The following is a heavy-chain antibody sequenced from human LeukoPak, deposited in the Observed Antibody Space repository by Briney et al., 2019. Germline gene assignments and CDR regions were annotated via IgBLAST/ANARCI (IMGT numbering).Heavy chain of an antibody. CDR2: ISAYNGNT. CDR1: GYTFTSYG. Sequence: ASVKVSCKASGYTFTSYGISWVRQAPGQGLEWMGWISAYNGNTNYAQKLQGRVTMTTDTSTSTAYMELRSLRSDDTAVYYCARDRIFGVVIAPVFDYWGQGTLVTVSS. V-gene: IGHV1-18*01. J-gene: IGHJ4*02. CDR3: ARDRIFGVVIAPVFDY. D-gene: IGHD3-3*01.